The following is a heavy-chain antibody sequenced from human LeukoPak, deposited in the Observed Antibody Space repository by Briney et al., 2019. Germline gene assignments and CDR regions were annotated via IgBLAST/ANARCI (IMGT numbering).Heavy chain of an antibody. J-gene: IGHJ4*02. CDR3: ARDRPRDYGFDY. CDR2: IIPIFGTA. D-gene: IGHD4-17*01. Sequence: ASVTVSCTASGGTFSSYAISWVRQAPGQGLEWMGGIIPIFGTANYAQKFQGRVTITADESTSTAYMELSSLRSEDTAVYYCARDRPRDYGFDYWGQGTLVTVSS. V-gene: IGHV1-69*13. CDR1: GGTFSSYA.